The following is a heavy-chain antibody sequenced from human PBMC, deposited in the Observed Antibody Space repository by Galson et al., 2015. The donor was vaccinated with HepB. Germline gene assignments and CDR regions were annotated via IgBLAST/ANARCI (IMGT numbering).Heavy chain of an antibody. CDR3: AQGGPGGNGMMINGSLGFYP. D-gene: IGHD3-16*01. Sequence: SLRLSCASSGFSFSNYTINWVRQAPGKGLEWMAVISYDGSFSYYSDSVKGRFTFSRDHSRSILYLQMNSLRVDDTAVYYCAQGGPGGNGMMINGSLGFYPWGQGTLVIVSS. V-gene: IGHV3-30*18. J-gene: IGHJ5*02. CDR2: ISYDGSFS. CDR1: GFSFSNYT.